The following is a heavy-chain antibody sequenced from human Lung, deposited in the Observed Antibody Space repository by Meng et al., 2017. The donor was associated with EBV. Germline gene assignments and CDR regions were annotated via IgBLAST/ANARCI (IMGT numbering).Heavy chain of an antibody. CDR2: INFDGSDT. CDR3: ARGKSGWYWGSWFDP. CDR1: GFTFSSYW. Sequence: VRLVCSGGHVVQPGGSLGISCATSGFTFSSYWMHWVRQAPGKGLEWVSRINFDGSDTSHADSVQGRFSISRDNAKNTLYLQMNSLRAEDTAVYYCARGKSGWYWGSWFDPWGQGTLVTVSS. J-gene: IGHJ5*02. D-gene: IGHD6-19*01. V-gene: IGHV3-74*01.